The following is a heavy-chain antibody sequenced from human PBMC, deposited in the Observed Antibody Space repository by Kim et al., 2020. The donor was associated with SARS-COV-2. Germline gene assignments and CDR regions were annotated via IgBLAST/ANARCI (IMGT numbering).Heavy chain of an antibody. D-gene: IGHD3-10*01. CDR3: ARSPGYYFDY. CDR2: IYYSGST. V-gene: IGHV4-59*01. Sequence: SETLSLTCTVSGGSISGYYWSWFRQPPGKGLEWIGYIYYSGSTNYNSSLKSRVTISVDTSKNQFSLKLSSVTAADTAVYYCARSPGYYFDYCGQGTLVTVSS. J-gene: IGHJ4*02. CDR1: GGSISGYY.